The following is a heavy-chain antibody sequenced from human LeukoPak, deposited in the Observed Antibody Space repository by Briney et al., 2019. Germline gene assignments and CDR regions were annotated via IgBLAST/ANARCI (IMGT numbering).Heavy chain of an antibody. D-gene: IGHD3-22*01. CDR3: AKDPPHSDRSIYSDNS. CDR2: ISADGGDI. J-gene: IGHJ4*02. V-gene: IGHV3-23*01. CDR1: GFIFSNNI. Sequence: GGSLRLSCAASGFIFSNNIMNWVRQAPGKGLEWVSVISADGGDIYYADSVYGRFTISRDNSKNTLHLQMDSLRAEDTAVYYCAKDPPHSDRSIYSDNSWGQGTLVTVSS.